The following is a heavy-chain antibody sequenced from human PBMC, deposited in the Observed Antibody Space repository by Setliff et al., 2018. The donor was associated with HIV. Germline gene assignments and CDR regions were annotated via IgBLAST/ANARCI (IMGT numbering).Heavy chain of an antibody. J-gene: IGHJ6*03. V-gene: IGHV3-15*01. Sequence: GGSLRLSCAVSGLSFSHAWMSWVRQTPGKGLEWVGRIKGKTDGWATDYGAPVKDRFTISRDDPESMVYLEMNSLKTEDTAVYYCSWVGATPDSHYNFMAVWGRGTTVTVSS. CDR2: IKGKTDGWAT. D-gene: IGHD1-26*01. CDR3: SWVGATPDSHYNFMAV. CDR1: GLSFSHAW.